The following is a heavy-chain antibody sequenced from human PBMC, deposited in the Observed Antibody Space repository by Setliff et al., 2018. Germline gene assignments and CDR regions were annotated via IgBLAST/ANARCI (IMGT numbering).Heavy chain of an antibody. CDR1: GGSISSSNYY. CDR2: IYYGGSA. Sequence: LSLTCTVSGGSISSSNYYWGWIRQPPGEGLEWIGNIYYGGSAYYNPSLKSRVTISVDTSKNQFSLKLSSVTAADTAMYYCARILGYCSGGSCYVPYWGQGTLVTVSS. V-gene: IGHV4-39*07. J-gene: IGHJ4*02. D-gene: IGHD2-15*01. CDR3: ARILGYCSGGSCYVPY.